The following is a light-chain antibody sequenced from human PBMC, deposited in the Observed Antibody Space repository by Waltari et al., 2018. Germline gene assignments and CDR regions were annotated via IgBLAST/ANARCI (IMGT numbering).Light chain of an antibody. J-gene: IGLJ2*01. CDR1: SRAVGGYAY. CDR2: DVS. V-gene: IGLV2-14*03. Sequence: QSALTQPASVSGSPGQSIAISCPGTSRAVGGYAYVPWYQYPPGKAPKLMIYDVSYRPSGVSNRFSGSKSGNTASLTISGLQAEDEADYYCSSYTSSSTRVFGGGTKLTVL. CDR3: SSYTSSSTRV.